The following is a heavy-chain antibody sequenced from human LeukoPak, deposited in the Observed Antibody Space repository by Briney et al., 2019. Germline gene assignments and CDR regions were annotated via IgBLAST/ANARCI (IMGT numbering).Heavy chain of an antibody. CDR2: MNPNSGNT. CDR3: ARSEVGGILAYYYYMDV. Sequence: ASVKVSCKASGYTFTSYDINWVRQATGQGLEWMGWMNPNSGNTGHAQKFQGRVAITRNTSISTAYMELSSLRSEDTAVYYCARSEVGGILAYYYYMDVWGKGTTVTVSS. CDR1: GYTFTSYD. D-gene: IGHD3-16*01. J-gene: IGHJ6*03. V-gene: IGHV1-8*03.